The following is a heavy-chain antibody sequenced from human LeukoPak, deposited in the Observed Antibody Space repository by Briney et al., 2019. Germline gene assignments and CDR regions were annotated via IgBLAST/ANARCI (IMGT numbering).Heavy chain of an antibody. CDR2: IYYNGST. Sequence: SETLSLTCTVSGVSISSGGYYWSWIRQHPGKGLEWIGYIYYNGSTYYNPSLKSRVTISVDTSKNQFSLKLSSVTAADTAVYYCARGTPYYDSSGYPFDYWGQGTLVTVSS. V-gene: IGHV4-31*03. D-gene: IGHD3-22*01. CDR1: GVSISSGGYY. J-gene: IGHJ4*02. CDR3: ARGTPYYDSSGYPFDY.